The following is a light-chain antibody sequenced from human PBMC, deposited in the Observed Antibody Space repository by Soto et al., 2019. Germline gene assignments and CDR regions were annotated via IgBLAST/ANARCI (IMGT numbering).Light chain of an antibody. Sequence: DIQMTQSPSSLSASVGDRVTITCRASQSIRTYLNWYQQKPGQAPKVLISATSNLQTGVPSRFSGSGSGTDFTLTISSLQPEDFGTYYYQQSYSTPRTFGQGTKVEIK. CDR3: QQSYSTPRT. J-gene: IGKJ1*01. CDR1: QSIRTY. CDR2: ATS. V-gene: IGKV1-39*01.